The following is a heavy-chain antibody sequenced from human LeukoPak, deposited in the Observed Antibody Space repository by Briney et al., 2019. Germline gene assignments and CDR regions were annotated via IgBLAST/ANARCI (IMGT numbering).Heavy chain of an antibody. CDR2: IYYSGST. CDR3: ARGPYGSDY. J-gene: IGHJ4*02. Sequence: PSETLSLTCTVSGGSISSYYWNWIRQPPGKGLEWIGHIYYSGSTNYKPYLKSRVNISVDTSKNEFSLKLSSVTAANTAVYSWARGPYGSDYWGRGTLVTVSS. CDR1: GGSISSYY. D-gene: IGHD3-10*01. V-gene: IGHV4-59*01.